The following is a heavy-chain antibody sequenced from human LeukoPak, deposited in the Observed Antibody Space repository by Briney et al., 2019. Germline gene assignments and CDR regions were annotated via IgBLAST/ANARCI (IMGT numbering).Heavy chain of an antibody. D-gene: IGHD3-22*01. V-gene: IGHV3-23*01. Sequence: PGGSLRLSCAASGFTFSSYAMSWVRQAPGKGLEWVSAISGSGGSTYYADSVKGWFTISRDNSENTLYLQMNSLRAEDTAVYYCAKDNDSSGSADYWGQGTLVTVSS. J-gene: IGHJ4*02. CDR3: AKDNDSSGSADY. CDR1: GFTFSSYA. CDR2: ISGSGGST.